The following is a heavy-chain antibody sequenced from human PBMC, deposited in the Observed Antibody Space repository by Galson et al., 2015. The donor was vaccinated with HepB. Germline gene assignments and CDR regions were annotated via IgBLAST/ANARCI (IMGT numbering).Heavy chain of an antibody. V-gene: IGHV3-48*03. Sequence: SLRLSCAASGFTFSNYAMNWVRQAPGKGLEWVSYISASSSNIVYTDSVKGRFTISRDNVKNSLYLQMNSLRAEDTAVYYCARWYGSGAICPYIVFFCLDVWGPGTTVTVSS. D-gene: IGHD2-15*01. CDR3: ARWYGSGAICPYIVFFCLDV. J-gene: IGHJ6*02. CDR1: GFTFSNYA. CDR2: ISASSSNI.